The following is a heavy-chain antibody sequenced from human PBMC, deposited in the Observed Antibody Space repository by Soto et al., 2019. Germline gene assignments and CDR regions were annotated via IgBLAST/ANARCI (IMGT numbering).Heavy chain of an antibody. CDR1: GFTFRAFA. V-gene: IGHV3-23*01. Sequence: GGSLRLSCAASGFTFRAFAMSWVRQAPGKGLEWVSTISGGTATTYADSVKGRFTVSRDNSKNTIYLQVNSLAPGDTAVYYCAKGSHIAARPFYFDFWGQGTQVTVSS. CDR3: AKGSHIAARPFYFDF. CDR2: ISGGTAT. J-gene: IGHJ4*02. D-gene: IGHD6-6*01.